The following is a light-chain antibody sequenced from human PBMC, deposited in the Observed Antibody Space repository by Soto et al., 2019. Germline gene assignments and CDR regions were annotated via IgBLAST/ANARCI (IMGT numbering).Light chain of an antibody. V-gene: IGLV1-51*01. Sequence: QSVLTQPPSISGAPGQRVTISCTGSSSNIGAGYDVHWYQQFPGAAPKLLIYGNDKRPSGIPDRFSGSKSGTSATLGITGLHTGDEAAYYCATWDSSLSGHVFGTGTKVTV. CDR3: ATWDSSLSGHV. CDR1: SSNIGAGYD. CDR2: GND. J-gene: IGLJ1*01.